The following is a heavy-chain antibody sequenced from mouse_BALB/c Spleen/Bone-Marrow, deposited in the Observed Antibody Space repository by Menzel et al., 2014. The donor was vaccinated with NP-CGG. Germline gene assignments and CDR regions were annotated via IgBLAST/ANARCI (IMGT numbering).Heavy chain of an antibody. D-gene: IGHD2-14*01. J-gene: IGHJ3*01. Sequence: EVKLQESGGGLVQPGGSLKPSCAASGFTFSSYTMSWVRQTPEKRLEWVAYISNGGGSTYYPDTVKGRFTISRDNAKNTLYLQMSSLKSEDTAMYYCARHRRYDVWFAYWGQGTLVTVSA. CDR2: ISNGGGST. V-gene: IGHV5-12-2*01. CDR3: ARHRRYDVWFAY. CDR1: GFTFSSYT.